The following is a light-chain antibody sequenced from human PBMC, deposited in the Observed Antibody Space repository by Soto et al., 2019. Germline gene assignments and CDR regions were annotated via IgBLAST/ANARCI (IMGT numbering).Light chain of an antibody. CDR3: ISYIGSSTSYV. Sequence: QSVRTQHASVSWSPGQSITISCSGTRSDIGSYNYVAWYQQFPGKTPKILIYGVSNRPSGVSSRFSGSKSGNTASLTISGLQAEDEADYYCISYIGSSTSYVFGSGTKVNVL. J-gene: IGLJ1*01. CDR1: RSDIGSYNY. CDR2: GVS. V-gene: IGLV2-14*01.